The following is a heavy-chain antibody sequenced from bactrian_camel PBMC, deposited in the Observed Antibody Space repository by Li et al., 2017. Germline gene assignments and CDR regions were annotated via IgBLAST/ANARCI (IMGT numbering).Heavy chain of an antibody. J-gene: IGHJ4*01. V-gene: IGHV3S53*01. CDR1: GFTYPFSAHY. CDR2: IDNDGFP. D-gene: IGHD5*01. CDR3: AAVPRGYGTWGTTEVNY. Sequence: HVQLVESGGDQVQTGGSLKLSCVATGFTYPFSAHYLGWFRQYPGNEREAITAIDNDGFPTYHAAVKGRFAISRDNAENTLYLQMNSLKPEDTAMYYCAAVPRGYGTWGTTEVNYWGQGTQVTVS.